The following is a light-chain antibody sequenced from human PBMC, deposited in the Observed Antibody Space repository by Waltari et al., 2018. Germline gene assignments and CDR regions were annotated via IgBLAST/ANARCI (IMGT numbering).Light chain of an antibody. CDR3: CSYAGSYTFV. CDR1: SRDVGGYNY. J-gene: IGLJ2*01. CDR2: DVS. V-gene: IGLV2-11*01. Sequence: QSALTQPRSVSGSPGQSVTISCTGPSRDVGGYNYVSWYQQHPGKAPKLMIYDVSKRPSGVPDRFSGSKSGNTASLTISGLQAEDEADYYCCSYAGSYTFVFGGGTKLTVL.